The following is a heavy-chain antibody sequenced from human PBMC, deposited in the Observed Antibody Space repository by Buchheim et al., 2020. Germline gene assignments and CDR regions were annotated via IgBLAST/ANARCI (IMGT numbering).Heavy chain of an antibody. D-gene: IGHD3-3*01. CDR1: GDSITSSNYY. J-gene: IGHJ5*02. CDR2: IYYSGST. V-gene: IGHV4-39*01. Sequence: QLQLQESGPGLVKPSETLSLTCTVSGDSITSSNYYWGWIRQPPGKGLEWIGSIYYSGSTYYNPSLKSRVSISVDTSKKQFSLKVTSVTAADTAVYYCVGHLDSDFWSGPTRDWFDPWGQGTL. CDR3: VGHLDSDFWSGPTRDWFDP.